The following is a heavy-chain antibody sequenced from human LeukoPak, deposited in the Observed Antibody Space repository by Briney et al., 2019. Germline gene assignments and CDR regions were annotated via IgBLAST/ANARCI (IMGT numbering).Heavy chain of an antibody. D-gene: IGHD3-3*01. J-gene: IGHJ5*02. V-gene: IGHV1-18*01. CDR2: VSAYNGNT. CDR3: ARCRYDFWSGYSEGWFDP. CDR1: GYIFTSYG. Sequence: ASVKVSCKASGYIFTSYGISWVRQAPGQGLEWMGWVSAYNGNTNYAQKVQGRVTMTTDTSTSTTYMELRSLRSDDTAIYYCARCRYDFWSGYSEGWFDPWGQGTLVTVSS.